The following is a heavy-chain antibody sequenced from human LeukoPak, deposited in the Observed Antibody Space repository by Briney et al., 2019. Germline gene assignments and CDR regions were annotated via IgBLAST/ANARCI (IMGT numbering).Heavy chain of an antibody. Sequence: GASLQISCQGSGYRFTSYWIGWVRQLPGKGLEGMGIIYPGVSATTYSPSFQGQVTISADKSISTAYLQWSSLKASDTDMYYCARRRGSQPVDYWGQGTLVTVSS. D-gene: IGHD3-16*01. J-gene: IGHJ4*02. V-gene: IGHV5-51*01. CDR3: ARRRGSQPVDY. CDR1: GYRFTSYW. CDR2: IYPGVSAT.